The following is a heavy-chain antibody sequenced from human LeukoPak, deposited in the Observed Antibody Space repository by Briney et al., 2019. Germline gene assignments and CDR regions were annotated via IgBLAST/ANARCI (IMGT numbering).Heavy chain of an antibody. V-gene: IGHV4-38-2*02. CDR1: GYSISSGYY. D-gene: IGHD6-13*01. J-gene: IGHJ4*02. CDR2: IYHSGST. CDR3: ASSAAGTINGGMLFDY. Sequence: SETLSLTCTVSGYSISSGYYWGWIRQPPGKGLEWIGSIYHSGSTYYNPSLKSRVTISVDTSKNQFSLKLSSVTAADTAVYYCASSAAGTINGGMLFDYWGQGTLVTVSS.